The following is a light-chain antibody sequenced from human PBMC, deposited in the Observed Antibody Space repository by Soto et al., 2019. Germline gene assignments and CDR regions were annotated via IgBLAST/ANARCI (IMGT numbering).Light chain of an antibody. V-gene: IGKV3-20*01. J-gene: IGKJ5*01. CDR2: GAS. CDR3: QQYGSSPYT. CDR1: QSVSSSY. Sequence: EIVLTQSPGTLSLSPGERATLSCRASQSVSSSYLAWNQQKPGQAPRLLIYGASIRATGIPDRFSGSGSGTDFTLTIIRLEPEDFAVYYCQQYGSSPYTFGQGTRLEIK.